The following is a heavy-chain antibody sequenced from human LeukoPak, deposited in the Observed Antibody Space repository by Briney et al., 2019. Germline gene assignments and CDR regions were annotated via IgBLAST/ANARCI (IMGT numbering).Heavy chain of an antibody. CDR3: ARGENDYGDPLFDY. Sequence: PGGSLRLSCAASGFTFSSFSMNWVRQAPGKGLEWVSYISSSSSTIYYADSVKGRFTISRDNAKNSLYLQMNSLRAEDTAVYYCARGENDYGDPLFDYWGQGTLVTVSS. J-gene: IGHJ4*02. CDR2: ISSSSSTI. V-gene: IGHV3-48*01. CDR1: GFTFSSFS. D-gene: IGHD4-17*01.